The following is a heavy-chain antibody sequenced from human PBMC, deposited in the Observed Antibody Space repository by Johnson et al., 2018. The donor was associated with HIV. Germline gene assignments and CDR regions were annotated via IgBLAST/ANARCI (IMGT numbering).Heavy chain of an antibody. CDR3: SRDLIPDSTFFYDTTSYFPDALDI. J-gene: IGHJ3*02. CDR2: IHSGDKT. D-gene: IGHD3-22*01. V-gene: IGHV3-66*01. CDR1: GFTFSDHY. Sequence: VQLVESGGGLVQPGGSLRLSCAASGFTFSDHYMDWVRQAPGKGLEWVSVIHSGDKTYYADSVKGRFTISRDNSENTVYLQMNSLRAEARALDFCSRDLIPDSTFFYDTTSYFPDALDIWGQGPLVTVSS.